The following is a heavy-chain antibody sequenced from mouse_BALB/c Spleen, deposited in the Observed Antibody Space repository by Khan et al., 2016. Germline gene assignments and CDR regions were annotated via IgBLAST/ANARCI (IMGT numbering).Heavy chain of an antibody. CDR3: AAYDGYYSAWFAY. V-gene: IGHV3-2*02. CDR1: GYSITSDYA. Sequence: EVQLQESGPGLVKPSQSLSLTCTVTGYSITSDYAWNWIRQFPGNKLEWMGYINYSGITTYNPSLKSRISVTRDTSKNQFFLQLNSGIADETATYYCAAYDGYYSAWFAYWGQGTLVTVSA. J-gene: IGHJ3*01. D-gene: IGHD2-3*01. CDR2: INYSGIT.